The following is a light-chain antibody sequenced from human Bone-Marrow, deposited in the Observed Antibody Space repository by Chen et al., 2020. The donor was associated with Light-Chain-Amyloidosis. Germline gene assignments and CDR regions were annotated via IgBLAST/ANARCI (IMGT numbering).Light chain of an antibody. CDR1: SSDIGGNKY. Sequence: QSALTQPASVSGYPGQSITISCTGSSSDIGGNKYVSWYQQYPGKAPKLMIYDVNNRPSGVTNRFSSSKSGSTASVTISGLQAEDEAAYYCSSITDSTTWVFGGWTKVTVL. CDR2: DVN. J-gene: IGLJ3*02. V-gene: IGLV2-14*01. CDR3: SSITDSTTWV.